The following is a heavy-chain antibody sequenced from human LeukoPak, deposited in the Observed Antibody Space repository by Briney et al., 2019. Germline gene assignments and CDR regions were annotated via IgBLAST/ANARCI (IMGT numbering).Heavy chain of an antibody. Sequence: SETLSLTCTVSGDSISSTYFWAWIRQPPGTGLEWIATINHNGNTYYNPFLKSRVTVSVDRSRNQFSLKLTSVTAADTAVYYCARLGYCSGGSCHHDYWGQGTLVTVS. D-gene: IGHD2-15*01. CDR1: GDSISSTYF. J-gene: IGHJ4*02. CDR3: ARLGYCSGGSCHHDY. CDR2: INHNGNT. V-gene: IGHV4-38-2*02.